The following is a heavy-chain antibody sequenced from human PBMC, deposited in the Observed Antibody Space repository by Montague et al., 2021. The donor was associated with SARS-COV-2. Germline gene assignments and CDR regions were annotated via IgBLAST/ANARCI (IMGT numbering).Heavy chain of an antibody. J-gene: IGHJ4*02. V-gene: IGHV3-11*01. CDR2: ITSFSTT. CDR1: GFSFSDYY. Sequence: SLRLSCAACGFSFSDYYMSWVRQAPGKGLEWVSHITSFSTTYYADSVKGRFTISRDNAKNSLYLQMNSLRAEDTAVYFCARDAKSIAYWGQGTLVSVSS. CDR3: ARDAKSIAY.